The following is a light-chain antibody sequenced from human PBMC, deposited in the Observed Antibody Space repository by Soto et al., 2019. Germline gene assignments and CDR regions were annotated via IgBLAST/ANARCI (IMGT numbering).Light chain of an antibody. CDR1: QSVSSS. J-gene: IGKJ5*01. V-gene: IGKV3-20*01. CDR2: GAS. CDR3: QQYGSSPIT. Sequence: EIVMTQSPATVSVSPGERATLSCRATQSVSSSLAWYQQKPGQAPRLLIYGASSRVTGIPDRFSGSGSGTDFTLTISRLEPEDFAVYHCQQYGSSPITFGQGTRLEIK.